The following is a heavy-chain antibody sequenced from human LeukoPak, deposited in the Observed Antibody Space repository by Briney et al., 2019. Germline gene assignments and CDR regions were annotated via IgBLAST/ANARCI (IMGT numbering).Heavy chain of an antibody. CDR1: GFPFSSYE. CDR2: ISSSGSTI. J-gene: IGHJ4*02. Sequence: GGSLRLSCAASGFPFSSYEMNWVRQAPGKGLEGVSFISSSGSTIYYADSVKGRFTISRDNAKNSLYLQMNSLRAEDTAVYYCARDGGYEMGRDYWGQGTLVTV. CDR3: ARDGGYEMGRDY. V-gene: IGHV3-48*03. D-gene: IGHD5-12*01.